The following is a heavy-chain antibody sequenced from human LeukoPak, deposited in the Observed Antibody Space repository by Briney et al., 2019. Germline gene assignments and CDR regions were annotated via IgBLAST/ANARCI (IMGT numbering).Heavy chain of an antibody. Sequence: PSETLSLTCTVSGGSVSSGSYYWSWIRQPPGKGLEWIGYIYYSGSTNYNPSLKSRVTISVDTSKNQFSLKLSSVTAADTAVYYCARGTVLLWFGELSWFDPWGQGTLVTVSS. CDR1: GGSVSSGSYY. J-gene: IGHJ5*02. CDR2: IYYSGST. CDR3: ARGTVLLWFGELSWFDP. V-gene: IGHV4-61*01. D-gene: IGHD3-10*01.